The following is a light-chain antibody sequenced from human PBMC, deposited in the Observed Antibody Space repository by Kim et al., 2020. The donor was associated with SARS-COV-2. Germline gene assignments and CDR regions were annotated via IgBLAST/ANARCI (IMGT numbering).Light chain of an antibody. CDR3: SAWDSSLDAVV. V-gene: IGLV10-54*01. CDR2: RNN. J-gene: IGLJ2*01. CDR1: SNNVGNQG. Sequence: QAGLTQPPSVSKGLRQTATLTYTGNSNNVGNQGAAWLQQHQGHPPKLLSYRNNNRPSGISERLSASRSGNTASLTITGLQPEDEADYYCSAWDSSLDAVVFGGGTQLTVL.